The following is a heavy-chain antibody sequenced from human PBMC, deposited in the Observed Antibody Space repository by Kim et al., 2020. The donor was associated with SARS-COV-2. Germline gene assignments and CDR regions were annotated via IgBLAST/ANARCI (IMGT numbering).Heavy chain of an antibody. CDR2: IHQSGST. CDR1: SGSVSGHY. Sequence: SETLSLTCAVYSGSVSGHYWSWIRQPPGQGLEWIGEIHQSGSTNYNPSLKRRVTISIDTSKNQFSLNLSSVTAADTGLYYCARGSAGVVPSPILGLGPHYDYFIMDVWGRKTTVTVSS. D-gene: IGHD2-2*02. CDR3: ARGSAGVVPSPILGLGPHYDYFIMDV. J-gene: IGHJ6*02. V-gene: IGHV4-34*01.